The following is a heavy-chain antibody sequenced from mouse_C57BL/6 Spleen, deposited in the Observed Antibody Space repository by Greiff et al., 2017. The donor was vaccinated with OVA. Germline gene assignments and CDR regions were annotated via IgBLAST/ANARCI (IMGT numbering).Heavy chain of an antibody. CDR3: FRWDSAD. CDR1: GYTFTSYW. CDR2: IDPSDSYT. V-gene: IGHV1-69*01. J-gene: IGHJ3*01. Sequence: VQLQQSGAELVMPGASVKLSCKASGYTFTSYWMHWVKQRPGQGLEWIGEIDPSDSYTNYNQKFKGKSTLTVDKSSSTAYMQLSSLTSEDSAVYYCFRWDSADWGQGTLVTVSA. D-gene: IGHD4-1*01.